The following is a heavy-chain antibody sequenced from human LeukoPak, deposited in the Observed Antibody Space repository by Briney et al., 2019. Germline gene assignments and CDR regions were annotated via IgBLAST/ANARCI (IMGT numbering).Heavy chain of an antibody. Sequence: GGSLRLSCAASGFTFSSYAMSWVRQAPGKGLEWVSAMSGSGGSTYYADSVKGRFTISRDNSKNTLYLQMNSLRAEDTAVYYCARRYYYDSSGPNRRSKDAFDIWGQGTMVTVSS. V-gene: IGHV3-23*01. CDR3: ARRYYYDSSGPNRRSKDAFDI. D-gene: IGHD3-22*01. J-gene: IGHJ3*02. CDR2: MSGSGGST. CDR1: GFTFSSYA.